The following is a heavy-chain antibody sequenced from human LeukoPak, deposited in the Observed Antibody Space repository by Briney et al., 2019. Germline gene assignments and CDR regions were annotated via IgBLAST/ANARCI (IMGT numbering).Heavy chain of an antibody. D-gene: IGHD6-13*01. J-gene: IGHJ4*02. V-gene: IGHV3-23*01. Sequence: GGSLRLSCACSGFSFSGYAMNWARQAPGKGLELVSSVSGSGATTFYADSVKGRFITSKDTSSDTVYLQMNSLGAEDTAVYYCAKGSRGYTHYYFDYWGQGTLVTVSS. CDR2: VSGSGATT. CDR3: AKGSRGYTHYYFDY. CDR1: GFSFSGYA.